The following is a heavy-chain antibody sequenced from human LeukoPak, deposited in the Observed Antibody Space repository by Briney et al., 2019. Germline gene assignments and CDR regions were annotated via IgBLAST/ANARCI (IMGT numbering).Heavy chain of an antibody. V-gene: IGHV4-59*01. D-gene: IGHD2-15*01. CDR3: ARDLCSGGSYYPGWLDP. J-gene: IGHJ5*02. CDR1: GDSISSYY. Sequence: SETLSLTCTVSGDSISSYYWSWIRQPPGKGLEWIGYIYYSGSTIYNPSLNSRVTISVDTSKNQFSLKLSSVTPADTAVYYCARDLCSGGSYYPGWLDPWGQGTLVTVSS. CDR2: IYYSGST.